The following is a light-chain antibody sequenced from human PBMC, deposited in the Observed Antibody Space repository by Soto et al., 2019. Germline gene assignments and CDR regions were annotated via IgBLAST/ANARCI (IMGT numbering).Light chain of an antibody. CDR3: GSYTSSSTV. Sequence: QSALTQPASVSGSPGQSITISCTGTSSDVGGYNYVSWYQQHPGQAPKLMIYDVSNRPSGVSNRFSGSKSGNTASLTLSGVQAEGEADYYCGSYTSSSTVFGGGTKLTVL. CDR2: DVS. J-gene: IGLJ2*01. V-gene: IGLV2-14*01. CDR1: SSDVGGYNY.